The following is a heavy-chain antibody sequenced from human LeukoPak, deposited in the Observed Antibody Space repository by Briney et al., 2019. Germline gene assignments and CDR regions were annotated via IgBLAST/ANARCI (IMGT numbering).Heavy chain of an antibody. Sequence: PSETLSLTCTVSGGSISSSSYYWGWIRQPPGKGLEWIGSIYYSGSTYYNPSLKSRVTISVDTSKNQFSLKLSSVTAADTAVYYCARGSVFITIFGVVINNWFDPWGQGTLVTVSS. D-gene: IGHD3-3*01. J-gene: IGHJ5*02. CDR1: GGSISSSSYY. V-gene: IGHV4-39*07. CDR3: ARGSVFITIFGVVINNWFDP. CDR2: IYYSGST.